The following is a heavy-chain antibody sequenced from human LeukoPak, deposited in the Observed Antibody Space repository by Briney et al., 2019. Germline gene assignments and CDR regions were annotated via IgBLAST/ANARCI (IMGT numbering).Heavy chain of an antibody. CDR1: GFTFSSYE. J-gene: IGHJ4*02. V-gene: IGHV3-48*03. D-gene: IGHD5-24*01. CDR3: AKDGDGYNWGYYFDF. Sequence: PGGSLRLSRAASGFTFSSYEMNWVRPAPGKGRGWVSYISSSVSTIYYAHSVKGRFNLSRDNAKNSLYLQMNSLRGEDTAVYYCAKDGDGYNWGYYFDFGGQGKRVPVTA. CDR2: ISSSVSTI.